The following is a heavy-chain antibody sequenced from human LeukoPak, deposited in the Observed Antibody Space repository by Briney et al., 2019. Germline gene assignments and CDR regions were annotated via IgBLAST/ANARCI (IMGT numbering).Heavy chain of an antibody. J-gene: IGHJ4*02. CDR2: ISAYNGNT. CDR3: ARTHNYDFWSGYGS. Sequence: ASVKVSCKASGYTFTSYGISWVRQAPGQGREWMGWISAYNGNTNYAQKLQGRVTMTTDTSTSTAYMELRSLRSDDTAVYYCARTHNYDFWSGYGSWGQGTPVTVSS. V-gene: IGHV1-18*01. CDR1: GYTFTSYG. D-gene: IGHD3-3*01.